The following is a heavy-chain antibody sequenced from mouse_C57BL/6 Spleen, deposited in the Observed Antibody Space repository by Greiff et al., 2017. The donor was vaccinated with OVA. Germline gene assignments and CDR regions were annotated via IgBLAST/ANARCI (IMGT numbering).Heavy chain of an antibody. CDR1: GYTFTDYN. CDR2: INPNNGGT. J-gene: IGHJ3*01. D-gene: IGHD1-1*01. V-gene: IGHV1-22*01. CDR3: ARSYYGSSLFAY. Sequence: EVQLQQSGPELVKPGASVKMSCKASGYTFTDYNMHWVKQSPGKSLEWIGYINPNNGGTSYNQKFKGKATLTVNKSSSTAYMELRSLTSEDSAVYYCARSYYGSSLFAYWGQGTLVTVSA.